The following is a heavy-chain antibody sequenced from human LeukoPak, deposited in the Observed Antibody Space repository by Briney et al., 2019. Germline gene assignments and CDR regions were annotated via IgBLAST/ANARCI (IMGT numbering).Heavy chain of an antibody. CDR2: INHSGST. CDR1: GGSFSGYY. Sequence: SETLSLTCAVYGGSFSGYYCSWIRQPPGKGLEWIGEINHSGSTNYNPSLKSRVTISVDTSKNQFSLKLSSVTAADTAVYYCASSHLYFRYWGQGTLVTVSS. CDR3: ASSHLYFRY. V-gene: IGHV4-34*01. J-gene: IGHJ4*02.